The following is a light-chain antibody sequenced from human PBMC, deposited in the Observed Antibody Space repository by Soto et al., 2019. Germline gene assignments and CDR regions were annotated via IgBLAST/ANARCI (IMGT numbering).Light chain of an antibody. Sequence: DLQMTQSPSSVSASVGDRVTVTCRASQGISPWLAWYQQKPGKAPSLLIYAASSLQTGVPSRFSGSESGTEFTLTINSLQPEDFATYYCQQANSFPWTFGQGTKVEIK. CDR2: AAS. V-gene: IGKV1-12*02. J-gene: IGKJ1*01. CDR3: QQANSFPWT. CDR1: QGISPW.